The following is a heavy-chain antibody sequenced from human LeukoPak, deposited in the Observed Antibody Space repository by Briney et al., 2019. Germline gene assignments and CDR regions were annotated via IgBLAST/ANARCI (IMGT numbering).Heavy chain of an antibody. D-gene: IGHD3-10*01. CDR3: ASSYGSGRPYYMDV. Sequence: ASVKVSCKASGYTSTSYDINWVRQATGQGLEWMGWMNPNSGNTGYAQKFQGRVTITRNTSISTAYMELSSLRSEDTAVYYCASSYGSGRPYYMDVWGKGTTVTVSS. V-gene: IGHV1-8*03. CDR1: GYTSTSYD. J-gene: IGHJ6*03. CDR2: MNPNSGNT.